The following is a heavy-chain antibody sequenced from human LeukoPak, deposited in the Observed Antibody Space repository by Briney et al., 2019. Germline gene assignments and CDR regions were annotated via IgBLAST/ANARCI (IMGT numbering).Heavy chain of an antibody. D-gene: IGHD5-18*01. Sequence: GGSLRLSCAASGFTFSSHAMSWVRQPHGKGLEWVSAISGSGGSTYYADSVKGRFTISRDNSKNTLYLQMNSLRAEDTAVYYCAKAGIQLWFDYWGQGTLVTVSS. CDR3: AKAGIQLWFDY. J-gene: IGHJ5*01. CDR2: ISGSGGST. CDR1: GFTFSSHA. V-gene: IGHV3-23*01.